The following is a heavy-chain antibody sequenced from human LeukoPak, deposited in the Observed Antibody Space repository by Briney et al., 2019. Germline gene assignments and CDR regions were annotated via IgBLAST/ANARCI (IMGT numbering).Heavy chain of an antibody. CDR2: INPSGGST. CDR3: ARLAAAGPYFGY. V-gene: IGHV1-46*03. D-gene: IGHD6-13*01. J-gene: IGHJ4*02. CDR1: GYTFTSYY. Sequence: ASVKVSXKASGYTFTSYYMHWVRQAPGQGLKWMGIINPSGGSTSYAQKFQGRVTMTRDASTSTVYMELSSLRSEDTAVYYCARLAAAGPYFGYWGQGTLVTVSS.